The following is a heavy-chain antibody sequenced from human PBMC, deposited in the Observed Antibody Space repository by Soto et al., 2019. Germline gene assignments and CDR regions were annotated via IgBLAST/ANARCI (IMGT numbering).Heavy chain of an antibody. CDR1: GYTLTELS. CDR2: FDPEDGET. CDR3: ATVGTRDWLDP. Sequence: GASVKVSCKVSGYTLTELSVHWVRQAPGKGLEWMGGFDPEDGETIYAQKFQGRVTMTEDTSIDTAYMELSSLRSEDTAVYYCATVGTRDWLDPWGQGTLVTVSS. V-gene: IGHV1-24*01. J-gene: IGHJ5*02.